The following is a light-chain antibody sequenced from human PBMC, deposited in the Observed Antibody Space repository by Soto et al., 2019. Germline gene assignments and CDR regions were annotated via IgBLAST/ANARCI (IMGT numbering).Light chain of an antibody. Sequence: DIPMTQSPSTLSASVGDRVTITCRASQSISSWLAWYQQKPGKAPKLLIYKASTLESGVPSRFSGSGSGTEFTLTISGLQPDDSATYYCQQYSSYTRTFGQGTKVEIK. V-gene: IGKV1-5*03. CDR1: QSISSW. J-gene: IGKJ1*01. CDR2: KAS. CDR3: QQYSSYTRT.